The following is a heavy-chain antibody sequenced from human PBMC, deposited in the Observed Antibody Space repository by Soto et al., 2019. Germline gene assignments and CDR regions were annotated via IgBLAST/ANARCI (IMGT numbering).Heavy chain of an antibody. Sequence: SETMSLTCTVSMGNIGDHYWSWILQPPGKGLEWIGYTNYSGTPHYNPSLKSRVTISVDTSKNQFSLKLSSVTAADTAVYYCARARLLFDDILTGYPIDYYYHYMDVWGKGTTVTVSS. CDR2: TNYSGTP. CDR1: MGNIGDHY. D-gene: IGHD3-9*01. CDR3: ARARLLFDDILTGYPIDYYYHYMDV. V-gene: IGHV4-59*11. J-gene: IGHJ6*03.